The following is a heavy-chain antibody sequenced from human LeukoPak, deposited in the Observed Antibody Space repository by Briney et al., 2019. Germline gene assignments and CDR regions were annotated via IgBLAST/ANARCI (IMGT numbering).Heavy chain of an antibody. D-gene: IGHD6-13*01. J-gene: IGHJ3*02. CDR3: ARGGSSSWYKDAFDI. V-gene: IGHV4-59*01. CDR1: GGSISSYY. Sequence: PSETLSLTCTASGGSISSYYWSWIRQPPGKGLEWIGYIYYSGSTNYNPSLKSRVTISVDTSKNQFSLKLSSVTAADTAVYYCARGGSSSWYKDAFDIWGQGTMVTVSS. CDR2: IYYSGST.